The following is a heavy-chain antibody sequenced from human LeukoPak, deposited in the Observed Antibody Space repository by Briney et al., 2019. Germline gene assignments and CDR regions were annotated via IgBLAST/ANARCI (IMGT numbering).Heavy chain of an antibody. CDR2: LSLDGRSE. J-gene: IGHJ2*01. D-gene: IGHD3-22*01. Sequence: GGSLRLSCVASASTFSTYVMHWVRQAPGRGLEWVAGLSLDGRSEHYPDSVRGRFTISRDNSYNTLYLQMNNLRAEDTAVYYCARAPNSSDYSAGYWYFDLWGRGTLVTVSS. CDR3: ARAPNSSDYSAGYWYFDL. V-gene: IGHV3-30*03. CDR1: ASTFSTYV.